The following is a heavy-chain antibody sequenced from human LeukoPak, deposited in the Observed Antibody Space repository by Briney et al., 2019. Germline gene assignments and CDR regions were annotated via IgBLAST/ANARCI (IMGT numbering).Heavy chain of an antibody. Sequence: GGSLRLSCAASGFTFNTFDMTWVRQAPGKGQEWVSYISSGSSSRYYADSVKGRFTISRDNAKNSLYLQMNSLRAEDTAVYYCAKEGGIIRLTMGFGSEYYFDYWGQGTLVTVSS. CDR1: GFTFNTFD. CDR2: ISSGSSSR. CDR3: AKEGGIIRLTMGFGSEYYFDY. D-gene: IGHD3-10*01. J-gene: IGHJ4*02. V-gene: IGHV3-48*01.